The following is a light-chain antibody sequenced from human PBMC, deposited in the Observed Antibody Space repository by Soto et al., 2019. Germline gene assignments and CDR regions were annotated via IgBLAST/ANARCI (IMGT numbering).Light chain of an antibody. J-gene: IGLJ3*02. CDR2: EVS. CDR1: SSDVGGYNY. V-gene: IGLV2-14*01. Sequence: ALTQPASVSGSPGQSITISCTGTSSDVGGYNYVSWYQQHPGKAPKIMIYEVSNRPSGVSNRFSGSKSGNTASLTISGLQAEDEADYYCSSYTISSSWVFGGGTKLTVL. CDR3: SSYTISSSWV.